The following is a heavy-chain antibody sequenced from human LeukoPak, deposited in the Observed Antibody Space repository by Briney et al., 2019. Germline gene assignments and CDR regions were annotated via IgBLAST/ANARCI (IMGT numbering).Heavy chain of an antibody. D-gene: IGHD2-2*02. J-gene: IGHJ4*02. Sequence: PSETLSLTCTVSGGSISSSSYYWGWIRQPPGKGLEWIGSIYYSGSTYYNPSLKSRVTISVDTSKNQFSLKLSSVTAADTAVYYCARGVLYYRRAFDYWGQGTLVTVSS. CDR3: ARGVLYYRRAFDY. CDR1: GGSISSSSYY. CDR2: IYYSGST. V-gene: IGHV4-39*07.